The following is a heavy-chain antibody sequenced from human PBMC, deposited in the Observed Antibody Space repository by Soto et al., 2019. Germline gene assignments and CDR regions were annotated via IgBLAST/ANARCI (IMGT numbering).Heavy chain of an antibody. CDR3: AAVPYYYVTSGTYFDY. V-gene: IGHV1-58*01. CDR1: GFTFPSSA. Sequence: QMQLVQSGPEEKKPGTSVKVSCQASGFTFPSSAVQWVRQARGQRLEWIARIVVGSGNTNYAQKFQERLTISRDMSTNTAYMELSSLRSEDTAVYYCAAVPYYYVTSGTYFDYWGQGTLVTVSS. D-gene: IGHD3-22*01. CDR2: IVVGSGNT. J-gene: IGHJ4*02.